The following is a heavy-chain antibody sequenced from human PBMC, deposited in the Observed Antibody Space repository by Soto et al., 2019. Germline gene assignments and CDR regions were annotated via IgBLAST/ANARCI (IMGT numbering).Heavy chain of an antibody. J-gene: IGHJ5*01. Sequence: QVQLVQSGAEAKKPGSSVKVSCKASGGTFSSYTISWVRQAPGQGLEWMGRIIPILGMANYAQKFEGRVGIPADKSTSTACMELSSLRSEATAVYYCAREEYYYGSGAFFDSWCQGTLVTVSS. V-gene: IGHV1-69*08. CDR2: IIPILGMA. CDR3: AREEYYYGSGAFFDS. CDR1: GGTFSSYT. D-gene: IGHD3-10*01.